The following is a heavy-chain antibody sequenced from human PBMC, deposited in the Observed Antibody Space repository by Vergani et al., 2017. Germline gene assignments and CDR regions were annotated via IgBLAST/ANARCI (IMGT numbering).Heavy chain of an antibody. V-gene: IGHV4-38-2*02. CDR1: GYSVNNGYY. D-gene: IGHD2-21*02. CDR3: ARNPYCGGDCYSDAFDI. CDR2: IYHTGST. Sequence: QVQLQESGPGLVKPSETLSLTCTVSGYSVNNGYYWGWIRQPPGKGLEWIGSIYHTGSTHYNPSLKSRVTLSLDTSKNQFSLKLSSVTAADTAVYYCARNPYCGGDCYSDAFDIWGQGTMVTVSS. J-gene: IGHJ3*02.